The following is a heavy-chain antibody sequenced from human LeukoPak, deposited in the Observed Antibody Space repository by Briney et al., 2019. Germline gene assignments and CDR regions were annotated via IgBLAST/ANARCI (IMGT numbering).Heavy chain of an antibody. J-gene: IGHJ4*02. V-gene: IGHV4-39*01. CDR3: ARHYYGDYAYYLDY. D-gene: IGHD4-17*01. CDR2: INYSGTT. CDR1: GGSISSRNYY. Sequence: SETLSLTCTVSGGSISSRNYYWGWIRQPPGKGLEWIGSINYSGTTYYNPSLRSRVTILIDTSKYQFFLKLNSVTAPDTALYYCARHYYGDYAYYLDYWGQGTLVTVSS.